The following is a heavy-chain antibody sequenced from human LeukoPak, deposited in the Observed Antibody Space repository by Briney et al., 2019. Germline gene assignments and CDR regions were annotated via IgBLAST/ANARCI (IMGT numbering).Heavy chain of an antibody. CDR3: ARGALYNWNYVLFDY. Sequence: GASVKVSCKASGYTFTGYYMHWVRQAPGQGLEWMGWINPNSGGTNYAQEFQGRVTMTRDTSIGTAYMELSRLRSDDTAVYYCARGALYNWNYVLFDYWGQGTLVTVSS. V-gene: IGHV1-2*02. J-gene: IGHJ4*02. D-gene: IGHD1-7*01. CDR2: INPNSGGT. CDR1: GYTFTGYY.